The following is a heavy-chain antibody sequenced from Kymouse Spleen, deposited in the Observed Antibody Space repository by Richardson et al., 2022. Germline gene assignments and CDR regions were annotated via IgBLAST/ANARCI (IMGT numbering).Heavy chain of an antibody. CDR2: INHSGST. D-gene: IGHD1-26*01. CDR1: GGSFSGYY. V-gene: IGHV4-34*01. J-gene: IGHJ4*02. CDR3: ARVEVGATTFDY. Sequence: QVQLQQWGAGLLKPSETLSLTCAVYGGSFSGYYWSWIRQPPGKGLEWIGEINHSGSTNYNPSLKSRVTISVDTSKNQFSLKLSSVTAADTAVYYCARVEVGATTFDYWGQGTLVTVSS.